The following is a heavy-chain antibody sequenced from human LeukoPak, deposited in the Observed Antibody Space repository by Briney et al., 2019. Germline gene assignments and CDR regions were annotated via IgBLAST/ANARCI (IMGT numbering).Heavy chain of an antibody. CDR3: ARGLYWDSYGYYDY. D-gene: IGHD5-18*01. CDR2: ISGSGGST. CDR1: GFTFSSYA. J-gene: IGHJ4*02. Sequence: GGSLRLSCAASGFTFSSYAMSWVRQAPGKGLEWVSAISGSGGSTYYADSVKGRFTISRDNSKNTLYLQMNSLRAEDTAVYYCARGLYWDSYGYYDYWGQGTLVTVSS. V-gene: IGHV3-23*01.